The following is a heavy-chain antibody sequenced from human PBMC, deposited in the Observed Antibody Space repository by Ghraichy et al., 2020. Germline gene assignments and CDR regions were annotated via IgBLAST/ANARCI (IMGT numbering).Heavy chain of an antibody. CDR3: SRSQTIVMTPDAFDI. CDR2: IRSETYAETT. V-gene: IGHV3-49*03. CDR1: GFTFGEYA. J-gene: IGHJ3*02. Sequence: SLRLSCRASGFTFGEYAMGWFRQAPGKGLEWVGFIRSETYAETTEYAASVRGRFIISRDASERLTYLQMNSLNTDDTALYYCSRSQTIVMTPDAFDIWGQGTMVTVSS. D-gene: IGHD2-21*02.